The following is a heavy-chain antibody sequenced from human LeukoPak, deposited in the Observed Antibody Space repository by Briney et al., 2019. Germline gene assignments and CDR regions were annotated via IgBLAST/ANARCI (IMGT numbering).Heavy chain of an antibody. Sequence: ASVKVSCKASGYTFTSYGISWVRQAPGQWLEWMGWISAYNGNTNYAQKLQGRVTMTTDTSTSTAYMELRSLRSDDTAVYYCARGRGGDFWSGYYSDYWGQGTLVTVSS. CDR1: GYTFTSYG. J-gene: IGHJ4*02. CDR2: ISAYNGNT. CDR3: ARGRGGDFWSGYYSDY. D-gene: IGHD3-3*01. V-gene: IGHV1-18*01.